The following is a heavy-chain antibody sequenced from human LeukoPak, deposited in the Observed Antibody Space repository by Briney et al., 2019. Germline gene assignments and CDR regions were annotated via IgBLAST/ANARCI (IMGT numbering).Heavy chain of an antibody. CDR1: GDSINNYY. D-gene: IGHD3-9*01. CDR2: IFFTGST. J-gene: IGHJ4*02. V-gene: IGHV4-59*01. CDR3: ARLSHPSGKNWFFDY. Sequence: SETLSLTCTVSGDSINNYYWTWIRQPPGKELEWLGDIFFTGSTKYNPSLKSRLSISVDTSKNQFSLKVISMTAADTAVYYCARLSHPSGKNWFFDYWGQGTLVTVFS.